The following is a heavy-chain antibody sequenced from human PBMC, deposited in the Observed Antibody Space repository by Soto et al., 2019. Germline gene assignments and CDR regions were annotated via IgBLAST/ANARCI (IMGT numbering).Heavy chain of an antibody. CDR1: GFTFSSYS. CDR2: ISSSSSYI. J-gene: IGHJ5*02. V-gene: IGHV3-21*01. D-gene: IGHD2-2*01. Sequence: PGGSLRLSCAASGFTFSSYSMNWVRQAPGKGLEWVSSISSSSSYIYYADSVRGRFTVSRDNAKNSVFLQMNSLRAEDTAVYYCARVARGYCTSISCYGSWGQGTLVTVSS. CDR3: ARVARGYCTSISCYGS.